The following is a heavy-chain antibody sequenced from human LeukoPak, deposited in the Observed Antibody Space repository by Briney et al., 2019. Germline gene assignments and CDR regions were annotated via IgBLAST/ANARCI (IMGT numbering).Heavy chain of an antibody. CDR1: GGSFSGYY. Sequence: SETLSLTCAVYGGSFSGYYWSWIRQPPGKGLEWIGEINHSGSTNYNPSLKSRVTISVDTSKNQFSLKLSSVTAADTAVYFCARLRAHAYNYGFDYWGQGALVTVSS. CDR3: ARLRAHAYNYGFDY. CDR2: INHSGST. V-gene: IGHV4-34*01. J-gene: IGHJ4*02. D-gene: IGHD5-24*01.